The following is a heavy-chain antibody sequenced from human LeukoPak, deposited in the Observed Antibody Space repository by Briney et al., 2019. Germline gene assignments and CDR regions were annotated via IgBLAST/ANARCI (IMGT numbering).Heavy chain of an antibody. Sequence: ASVKVSCKASGYTFTDYYMHWVRQAPGQGLEWMGWINPNSGGTNYAQKFQGRVTMTRDMSTSTIYMELSSLRSEDTAVYYCARVESWEHSGSSQDAIDIWGQGTMVTVSS. D-gene: IGHD1-26*01. V-gene: IGHV1-2*02. CDR1: GYTFTDYY. CDR2: INPNSGGT. J-gene: IGHJ3*02. CDR3: ARVESWEHSGSSQDAIDI.